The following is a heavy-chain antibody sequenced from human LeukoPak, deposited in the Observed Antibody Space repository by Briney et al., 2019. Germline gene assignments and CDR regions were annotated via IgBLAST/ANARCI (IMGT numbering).Heavy chain of an antibody. V-gene: IGHV3-30*02. D-gene: IGHD4-23*01. Sequence: GGPLRLSXGASGFTFSGYGMHWVRQAPGKGLEWAAFISYDGSKKYYADSVKGRFTIFRDNSKNTLYLQMNTLGAEDTAVYYCAKDHGGSFDYWGQGTLVTVSS. CDR1: GFTFSGYG. CDR3: AKDHGGSFDY. J-gene: IGHJ4*02. CDR2: ISYDGSKK.